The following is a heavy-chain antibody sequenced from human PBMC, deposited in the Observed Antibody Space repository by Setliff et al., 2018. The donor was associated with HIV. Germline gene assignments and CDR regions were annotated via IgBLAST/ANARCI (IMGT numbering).Heavy chain of an antibody. D-gene: IGHD1-26*01. Sequence: GGSLRLSCAASGFTFNDYVLTWVRQAPGKGLEWVSAITGSGDASSYADSVKGRFTISRDNSKNTLYLQMNSLRAEDTAVYYCASTTDYWGQGTLVTVSS. CDR2: ITGSGDAS. V-gene: IGHV3-23*01. CDR3: ASTTDY. J-gene: IGHJ4*02. CDR1: GFTFNDYV.